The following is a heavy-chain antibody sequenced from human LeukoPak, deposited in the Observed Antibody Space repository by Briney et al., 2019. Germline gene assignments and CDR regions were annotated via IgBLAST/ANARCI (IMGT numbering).Heavy chain of an antibody. V-gene: IGHV4-4*07. Sequence: PSETLSLTCIVPGDSISSYYWSWIRQPAGKGLEWIGRVYVTGSTNLNPALQSRVTMSVDTSKNQFSLKLTSVTAADTAVYYCARDRQWLVDHWGQGTLVTVSS. CDR3: ARDRQWLVDH. CDR1: GDSISSYY. CDR2: VYVTGST. D-gene: IGHD6-19*01. J-gene: IGHJ5*02.